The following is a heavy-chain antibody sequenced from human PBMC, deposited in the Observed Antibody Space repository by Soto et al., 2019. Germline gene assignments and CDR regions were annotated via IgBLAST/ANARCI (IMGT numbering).Heavy chain of an antibody. CDR2: ISHSGST. D-gene: IGHD6-13*01. V-gene: IGHV4-38-2*02. Sequence: KPSETLSLTCAVSGYSITSAYYWGWIRQPPGKGLEWIGSISHSGSTYYNPSLKSRVTVSADTSKNQFSLKMSSVTAADTAVYFCKREGAGKIIDYWGQGTLVTVSS. J-gene: IGHJ4*02. CDR3: KREGAGKIIDY. CDR1: GYSITSAYY.